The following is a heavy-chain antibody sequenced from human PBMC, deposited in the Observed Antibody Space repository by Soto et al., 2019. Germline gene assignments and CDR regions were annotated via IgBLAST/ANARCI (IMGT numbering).Heavy chain of an antibody. CDR1: GGSFSGYN. CDR3: ARAVVKRGRTYCSSNSCVYCFDS. Sequence: SETLSFTYAVYGGSFSGYNWSWIRQPPGKGLEWIGDINHSGRTNYNPSLKSRVTMSVDTSKNQFSLNLSSVTAADTAVYYCARAVVKRGRTYCSSNSCVYCFDSWGQGTLGNGSS. V-gene: IGHV4-34*01. J-gene: IGHJ4*02. D-gene: IGHD2-2*01. CDR2: INHSGRT.